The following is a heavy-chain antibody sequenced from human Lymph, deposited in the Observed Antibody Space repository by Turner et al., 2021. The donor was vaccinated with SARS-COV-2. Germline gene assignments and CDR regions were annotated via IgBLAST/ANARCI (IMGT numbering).Heavy chain of an antibody. D-gene: IGHD2-15*01. CDR3: ATKYCSGGSCSYFDY. V-gene: IGHV4-4*02. J-gene: IGHJ4*02. CDR2: IYHSGNT. CDR1: GGSISSSNG. Sequence: QVHLQESGPALVKPSGTLSLTCAVSGGSISSSNGWNRVRQPPGKGLAWIGEIYHSGNTNYNPSRKSRVTISGDKSKNQVSLKLSSVTAADTAVYYCATKYCSGGSCSYFDYWGQGTLVTVSS.